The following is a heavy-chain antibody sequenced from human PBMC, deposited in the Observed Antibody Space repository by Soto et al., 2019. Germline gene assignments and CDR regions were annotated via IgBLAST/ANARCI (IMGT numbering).Heavy chain of an antibody. V-gene: IGHV4-39*01. Sequence: PSETLSLTCTVSGCSISSSSYYWCWIRQPPGKGLEWIGSIYYSGSTYYNPSLKSRVTISVDTSKSQFSLKLSSVTAADTAVYYCASHGSYGDYVIDPWGQGTLVSVSS. J-gene: IGHJ5*02. CDR2: IYYSGST. D-gene: IGHD4-17*01. CDR3: ASHGSYGDYVIDP. CDR1: GCSISSSSYY.